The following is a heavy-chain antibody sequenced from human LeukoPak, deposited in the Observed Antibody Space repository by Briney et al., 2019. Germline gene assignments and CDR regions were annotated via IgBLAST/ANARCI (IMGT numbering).Heavy chain of an antibody. J-gene: IGHJ3*02. V-gene: IGHV4-59*11. CDR3: ARGRRDGYNPDAFDI. D-gene: IGHD5-24*01. Sequence: SETLSLTCTVSGGSISSHYWSWIRQPAGKGLEWIGYIYYTGSTKYIPSLKSRVAMSVDTSRNQFSLKLSSVTAADTAVYYCARGRRDGYNPDAFDIWGQGTVVSVSS. CDR2: IYYTGST. CDR1: GGSISSHY.